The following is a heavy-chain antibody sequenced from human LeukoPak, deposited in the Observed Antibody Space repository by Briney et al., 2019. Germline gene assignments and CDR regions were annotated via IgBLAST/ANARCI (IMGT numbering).Heavy chain of an antibody. CDR3: ARHSCTNGVCYAHDY. V-gene: IGHV4-39*01. CDR1: GGSFSSSSYY. D-gene: IGHD2-8*01. J-gene: IGHJ4*02. Sequence: SETLSLTCTVSGGSFSSSSYYWGWIRQPQGKGLDWIRSIYYGGRTYYNPSLKCRVTISVDTSKNQSSLKLSSVTAADTAVYYCARHSCTNGVCYAHDYWGEAGLVTVSS. CDR2: IYYGGRT.